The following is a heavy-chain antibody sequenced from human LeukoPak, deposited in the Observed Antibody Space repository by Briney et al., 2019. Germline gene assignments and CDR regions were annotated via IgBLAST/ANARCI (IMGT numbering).Heavy chain of an antibody. CDR3: AKYAPPTTVVTRFFDY. CDR1: GFTFSSYS. CDR2: ISSSSNYI. J-gene: IGHJ4*02. V-gene: IGHV3-21*01. D-gene: IGHD4-23*01. Sequence: GGSLRLSCAASGFTFSSYSMNWVRQAPGKGLEWVSSISSSSNYIYYADSVKGRFIISRDNAKNSLYLQMNSLRAEDTAVYYCAKYAPPTTVVTRFFDYWGQGTLVTVSS.